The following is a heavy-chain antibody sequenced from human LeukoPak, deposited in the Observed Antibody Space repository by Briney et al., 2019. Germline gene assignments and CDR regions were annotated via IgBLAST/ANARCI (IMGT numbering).Heavy chain of an antibody. J-gene: IGHJ5*02. V-gene: IGHV4-30-2*01. CDR3: ARGKGNYYGSGSYYNVRWFDP. D-gene: IGHD3-10*01. CDR2: IYHSGST. CDR1: GGSISSGGYY. Sequence: SETLSLTCTVSGGSISSGGYYWSWIRQPPGKGLEWIGYIYHSGSTYYNPSLKSRVTISVDTSKNQFSLKLSSVTAADTAVYYCARGKGNYYGSGSYYNVRWFDPWGQGTLVTVSS.